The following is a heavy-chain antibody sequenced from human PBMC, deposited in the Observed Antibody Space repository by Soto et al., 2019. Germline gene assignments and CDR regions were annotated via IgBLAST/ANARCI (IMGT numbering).Heavy chain of an antibody. J-gene: IGHJ4*02. Sequence: EVQLVESGGGLVQPGGSLRVSCAASELSVSSNYMSWVRQAPGKGLEWVAGIYAGTTAYYADVVKGRFRISRDNSKNTVNLQMNSLRVDDTAVYYCAREMRLTYVWGSHRRAPLDHWGLGTLVTVSS. V-gene: IGHV3-66*01. CDR2: IYAGTTA. D-gene: IGHD3-16*02. CDR3: AREMRLTYVWGSHRRAPLDH. CDR1: ELSVSSNY.